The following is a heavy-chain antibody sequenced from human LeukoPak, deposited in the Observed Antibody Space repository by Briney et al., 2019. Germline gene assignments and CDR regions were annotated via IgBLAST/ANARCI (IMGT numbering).Heavy chain of an antibody. CDR1: GFTFSSYG. Sequence: GGSLRLSCAASGFTFSSYGMHWVRQAPGRGLEWVAVIWYDGSNKYYADSVKGRFTISRDNSKNTLYLQMNSLRAEDTAVYYCAREVSDPEGYYMDVWGKGTTVTDSS. CDR2: IWYDGSNK. J-gene: IGHJ6*03. V-gene: IGHV3-33*01. CDR3: AREVSDPEGYYMDV.